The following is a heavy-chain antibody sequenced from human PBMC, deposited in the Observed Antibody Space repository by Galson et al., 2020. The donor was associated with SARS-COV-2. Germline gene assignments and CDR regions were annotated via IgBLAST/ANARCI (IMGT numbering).Heavy chain of an antibody. CDR1: GYTFTGYY. CDR2: INPNSGGT. J-gene: IGHJ6*02. Sequence: ASVKVSCKASGYTFTGYYMHWVRQATGQGLEWMGWINPNSGGTNYAQKFQGRVTMTRDTSISTAYMELSRLRSDDTAVYYCARLGYCSSTSCYASYYYYGMDVWGQGTTVTVSS. D-gene: IGHD2-2*01. V-gene: IGHV1-2*02. CDR3: ARLGYCSSTSCYASYYYYGMDV.